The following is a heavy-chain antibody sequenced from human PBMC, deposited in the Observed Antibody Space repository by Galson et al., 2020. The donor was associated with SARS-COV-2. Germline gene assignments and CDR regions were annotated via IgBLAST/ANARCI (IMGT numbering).Heavy chain of an antibody. V-gene: IGHV4-59*13. Sequence: SETLSLTCTVSGGSISSYYWSWIRQPPGKGLEWIGYIYYSGSTNYNPSLKSRVTISVDTSKNQFSLKLSSVTAADTAVYYCARGRTRRTDMLTGYYVGYYYYDGMDVWGQGTTVTVSS. CDR2: IYYSGST. CDR3: ARGRTRRTDMLTGYYVGYYYYDGMDV. CDR1: GGSISSYY. J-gene: IGHJ6*02. D-gene: IGHD3-9*01.